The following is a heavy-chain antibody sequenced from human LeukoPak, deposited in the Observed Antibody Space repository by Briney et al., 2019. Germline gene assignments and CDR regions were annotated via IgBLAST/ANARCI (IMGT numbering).Heavy chain of an antibody. Sequence: PSETLSLTCTVSGGSISSYYWSWIRQPPGKGLEWIGYIYYSGSTNYNPSLKSRVTISVDTSKNQFSLKLSSVTAADTAVYYCARVATIFSYYYGMDVWGQGTTVTVSS. CDR2: IYYSGST. CDR3: ARVATIFSYYYGMDV. CDR1: GGSISSYY. D-gene: IGHD3-3*01. J-gene: IGHJ6*02. V-gene: IGHV4-59*01.